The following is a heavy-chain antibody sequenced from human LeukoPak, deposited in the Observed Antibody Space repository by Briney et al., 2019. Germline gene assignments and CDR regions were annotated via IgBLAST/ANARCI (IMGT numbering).Heavy chain of an antibody. D-gene: IGHD2-2*01. CDR1: GYTFTGYY. CDR3: AILGYCSSTSCLLFDP. V-gene: IGHV1-2*02. Sequence: ASVKVSCKASGYTFTGYYMHWVRQAPGQGLEWMGWINPNSGGTNYAQKFQGRVTMTRDTSISTAYMELSRLRSDDTAVYYCAILGYCSSTSCLLFDPWGQGTLVTVSS. CDR2: INPNSGGT. J-gene: IGHJ5*02.